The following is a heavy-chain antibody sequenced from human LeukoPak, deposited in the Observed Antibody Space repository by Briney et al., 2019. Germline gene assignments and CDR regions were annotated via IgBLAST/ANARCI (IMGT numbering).Heavy chain of an antibody. J-gene: IGHJ4*02. CDR2: IIPILGIA. V-gene: IGHV1-69*04. D-gene: IGHD6-13*01. CDR1: GGTFSSYA. CDR3: ARLGIAAAGHEARFDY. Sequence: SVKVSCKASGGTFSSYAISWVRQAPGQGLEWMGRIIPILGIANYAQKFQGRVTITADKSTSTAYMELSSLRSEDTAVYYCARLGIAAAGHEARFDYWGQGTLVTVSS.